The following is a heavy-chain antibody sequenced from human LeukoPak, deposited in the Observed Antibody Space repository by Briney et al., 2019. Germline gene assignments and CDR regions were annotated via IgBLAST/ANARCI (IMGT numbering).Heavy chain of an antibody. CDR2: ISGGGGST. CDR1: GFTFSSYA. CDR3: AKGGDSGYDSTMRN. Sequence: GGSLRLSCAASGFTFSSYAMSWVRQAPGKGLEWVSAISGGGGSTYYADSVKGRFTISRDNSKNTLYLQMNSLRAEDTAVYYCAKGGDSGYDSTMRNWGQGTLVTVSS. D-gene: IGHD5-12*01. V-gene: IGHV3-23*01. J-gene: IGHJ4*02.